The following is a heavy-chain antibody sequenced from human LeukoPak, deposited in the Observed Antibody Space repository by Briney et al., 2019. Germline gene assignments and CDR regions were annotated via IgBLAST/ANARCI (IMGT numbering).Heavy chain of an antibody. J-gene: IGHJ5*02. V-gene: IGHV1-69*13. Sequence: SVKVSCKASGGTFSSYAISWVRQAPGQGLEWMGGIIPIFGTANYAQKFQGRVTITADESTSTAYMELSSLRSEDTAVYYCARDASDYDFWSSLNWFDPWGQGTLVTVSS. D-gene: IGHD3-3*01. CDR3: ARDASDYDFWSSLNWFDP. CDR1: GGTFSSYA. CDR2: IIPIFGTA.